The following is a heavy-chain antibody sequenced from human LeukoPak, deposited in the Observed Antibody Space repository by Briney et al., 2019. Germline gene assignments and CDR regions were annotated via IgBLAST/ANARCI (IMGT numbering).Heavy chain of an antibody. CDR3: ARQSYSGSCPFHY. V-gene: IGHV4-39*01. D-gene: IGHD1-26*01. Sequence: SETLSLTCTVSGGSISSGNYYWGWIRQPPGKGLEWIGSIYYSGSTHYNPSLKSRVTISVDTSKNQFSLKLSSVTAADTAVYFCARQSYSGSCPFHYWGQGTLVTVSS. CDR2: IYYSGST. J-gene: IGHJ4*02. CDR1: GGSISSGNYY.